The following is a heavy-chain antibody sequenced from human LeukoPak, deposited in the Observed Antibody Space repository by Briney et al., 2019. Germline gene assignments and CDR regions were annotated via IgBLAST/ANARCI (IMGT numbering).Heavy chain of an antibody. V-gene: IGHV4-34*01. CDR3: AREEAYSSSSDAFDI. CDR2: INHSGST. J-gene: IGHJ3*02. CDR1: GGSFSGYY. D-gene: IGHD6-6*01. Sequence: SETLSLTCAVYGGSFSGYYWSWIRQPPGKGLEWIGEINHSGSTNYNPSLKSRVTISVDTSKNQLSLKLSSVTAADTAVYYCAREEAYSSSSDAFDIWGQGTMVTVSS.